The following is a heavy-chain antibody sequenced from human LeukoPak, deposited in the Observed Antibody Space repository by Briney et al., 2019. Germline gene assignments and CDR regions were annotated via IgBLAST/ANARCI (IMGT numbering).Heavy chain of an antibody. Sequence: ASVKVSCKASGYTFTSYGISWVPQAPGQGLEWMGWISAYNGNTNYTQKLQGRVTITTDTSTSTASMELRSMRLDDTAVYYCARARSPDYDFWSGYGTPYDYWGQGTLVTVSS. D-gene: IGHD3-3*01. CDR2: ISAYNGNT. CDR1: GYTFTSYG. J-gene: IGHJ4*02. V-gene: IGHV1-18*01. CDR3: ARARSPDYDFWSGYGTPYDY.